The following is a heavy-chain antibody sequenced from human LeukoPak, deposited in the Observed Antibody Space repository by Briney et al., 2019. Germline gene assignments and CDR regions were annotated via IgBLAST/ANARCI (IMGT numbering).Heavy chain of an antibody. CDR3: ARYRNEALFAFDI. Sequence: SETLSLTCTVSGDSISNYYWSWIRQPPGKGLEWIGYIYYSGSTNYNPSLRSRVTISVDTSKNQFSLKLSSVTAADTAVYYCARYRNEALFAFDIWGQGTMVTVSS. D-gene: IGHD1-14*01. CDR1: GDSISNYY. J-gene: IGHJ3*02. V-gene: IGHV4-59*01. CDR2: IYYSGST.